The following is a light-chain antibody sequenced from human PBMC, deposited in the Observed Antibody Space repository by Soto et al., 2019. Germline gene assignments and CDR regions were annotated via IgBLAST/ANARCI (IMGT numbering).Light chain of an antibody. V-gene: IGKV3-11*01. J-gene: IGKJ5*01. CDR1: QSIHTS. CDR2: DST. CDR3: QQRTVWPPIT. Sequence: VLTQSPATPSMSLGERATLSRRASQSIHTSLAWYQQKSGKPPRLLVYDSTLRANGVPDRFGGSRSGTEFTLTIDGLEPEDFAVYYCQQRTVWPPITFGQGTRLDIK.